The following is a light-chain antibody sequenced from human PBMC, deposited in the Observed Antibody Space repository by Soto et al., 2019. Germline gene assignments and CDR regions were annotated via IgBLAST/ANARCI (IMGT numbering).Light chain of an antibody. CDR3: QKYSSVPV. Sequence: DIQMTQSPTSLSASVGDRVTITCRASQDIRNFVAWYQQKPGKAPKLLIYAAPTLQSGVPSRFSGSGFGTDFTLTINSLQPEDVATYSCQKYSSVPVFGPGTKVEIK. CDR1: QDIRNF. V-gene: IGKV1-27*01. J-gene: IGKJ3*01. CDR2: AAP.